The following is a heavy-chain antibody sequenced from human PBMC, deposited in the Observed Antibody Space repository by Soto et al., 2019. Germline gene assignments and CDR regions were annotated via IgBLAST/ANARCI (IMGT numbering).Heavy chain of an antibody. V-gene: IGHV1-46*01. CDR2: INPSGGST. Sequence: GASVKVSCKASGYTFTSYYMHWVRQAPGQGLEWMGIINPSGGSTSYAQRFQGRVTMTRDTSTSTVYMELSSLRSEDTAVYYCARNSGSYKPGDYWGQGTLVTVSS. J-gene: IGHJ4*02. CDR1: GYTFTSYY. CDR3: ARNSGSYKPGDY. D-gene: IGHD1-26*01.